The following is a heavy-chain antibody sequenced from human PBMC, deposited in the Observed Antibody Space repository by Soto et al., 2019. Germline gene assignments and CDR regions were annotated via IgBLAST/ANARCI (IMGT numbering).Heavy chain of an antibody. CDR3: ARDFMSGYYDSSGYQIPSSSMDV. V-gene: IGHV1-46*01. CDR2: INPSGGST. J-gene: IGHJ6*02. Sequence: ASVKVSCKASGYTFTSYYMHWVRQAPGQGLEWMGIINPSGGSTSYTQKFQGRVTMTRDTSTSTVYMELSSLRSEDTAVYYCARDFMSGYYDSSGYQIPSSSMDVWG. CDR1: GYTFTSYY. D-gene: IGHD3-22*01.